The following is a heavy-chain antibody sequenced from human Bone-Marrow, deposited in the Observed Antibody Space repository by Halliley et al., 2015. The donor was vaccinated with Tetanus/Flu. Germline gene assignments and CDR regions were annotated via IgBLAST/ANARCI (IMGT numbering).Heavy chain of an antibody. V-gene: IGHV3-74*03. CDR2: INRDATIK. D-gene: IGHD1-26*01. J-gene: IGHJ6*02. CDR3: ARVWGGTYYYYGMDV. Sequence: RINRDATIKTNADSVKGRFPISRDNAKNTLYLQMDSLRAEDTAVYYCARVWGGTYYYYGMDVWGQGTTVTVSS.